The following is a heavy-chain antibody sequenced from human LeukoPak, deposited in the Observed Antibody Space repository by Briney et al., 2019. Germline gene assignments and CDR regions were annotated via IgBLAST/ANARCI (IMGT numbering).Heavy chain of an antibody. J-gene: IGHJ4*02. CDR1: GYTLSSFW. Sequence: PGGSLRLSCADSGYTLSSFWMSWVRQAPGKGLEWVANIKQDGSEKHYLDSVKGRFTISRDNAENSLYLQMNSLRAEGTSVYYCATVASSGLEDWGQGTLVTVSS. V-gene: IGHV3-7*01. CDR2: IKQDGSEK. D-gene: IGHD6-19*01. CDR3: ATVASSGLED.